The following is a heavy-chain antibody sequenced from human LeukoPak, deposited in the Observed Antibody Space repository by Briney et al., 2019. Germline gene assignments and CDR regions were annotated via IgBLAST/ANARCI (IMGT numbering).Heavy chain of an antibody. Sequence: GGSLRLSCAASGFTVSNNYMSWVRQASGKGLEWVSVIYSGGSIYYADSVKGRFTISRDNSKNTLYLQMNSLRADDTAVYYCATRDYGLGKFDYWGQGTLVTVSS. V-gene: IGHV3-53*01. CDR1: GFTVSNNY. D-gene: IGHD4-17*01. CDR3: ATRDYGLGKFDY. CDR2: IYSGGSI. J-gene: IGHJ4*02.